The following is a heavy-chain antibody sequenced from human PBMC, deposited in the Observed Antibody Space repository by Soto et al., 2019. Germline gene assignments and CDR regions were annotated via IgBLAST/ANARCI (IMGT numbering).Heavy chain of an antibody. J-gene: IGHJ5*02. Sequence: EVQLVESGGGLVQPGGSLRLSCAASGFTFSAYWMYWVRQAPGKGLVWVSGINSDGSNTTYADSVKGRFTISRDYAKNTLYLQMNSLRADDTAAYYCARVGGFGELDPWGQGTLVTVSS. CDR3: ARVGGFGELDP. CDR1: GFTFSAYW. CDR2: INSDGSNT. V-gene: IGHV3-74*01. D-gene: IGHD3-10*01.